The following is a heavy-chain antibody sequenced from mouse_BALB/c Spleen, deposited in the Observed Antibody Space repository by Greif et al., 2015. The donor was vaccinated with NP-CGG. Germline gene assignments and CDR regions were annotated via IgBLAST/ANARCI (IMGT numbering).Heavy chain of an antibody. V-gene: IGHV1S41*01. Sequence: DLVKPGASVKLSCKASGYTFTSYWINWIKQRPGQGLEWIGRIAPGSGSTYYNEMFKGKATLTVDTSSSTAYIQLSSLSSEDSAVYFCARGNLDYGNSWFAYWGQGTLVTVSA. CDR3: ARGNLDYGNSWFAY. J-gene: IGHJ3*01. D-gene: IGHD2-1*01. CDR2: IAPGSGST. CDR1: GYTFTSYW.